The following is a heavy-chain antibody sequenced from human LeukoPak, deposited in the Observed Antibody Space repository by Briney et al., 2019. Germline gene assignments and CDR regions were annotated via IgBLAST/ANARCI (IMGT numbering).Heavy chain of an antibody. V-gene: IGHV4-34*01. CDR1: GGSFSDYY. Sequence: SETLSLTCAVYGGSFSDYYWSWIRQCPGKWLEWIGEINHSGSTNYNPSLKSRVTMSVDTSKNQFSLKLSSVTAADTAVYYCAGTYKYYYGSGTYYTFDPWGQGTLVTVSS. D-gene: IGHD3-10*01. CDR2: INHSGST. J-gene: IGHJ5*02. CDR3: AGTYKYYYGSGTYYTFDP.